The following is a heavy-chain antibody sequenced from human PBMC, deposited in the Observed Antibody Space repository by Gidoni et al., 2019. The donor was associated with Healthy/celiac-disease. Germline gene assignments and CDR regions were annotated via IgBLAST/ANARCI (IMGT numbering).Heavy chain of an antibody. Sequence: EVQLVESGGGLVQPGGSLRISCAAPGFTFSSYSMNWVRQAPGKGLELVSSISSSSSYIYYADSVKGRFTISRDNAKNSLYLQMNSLRAEDTAVYYCARGVVAAGMNWFDPWGQGTLVTVSS. V-gene: IGHV3-21*01. CDR1: GFTFSSYS. J-gene: IGHJ5*02. CDR2: ISSSSSYI. CDR3: ARGVVAAGMNWFDP. D-gene: IGHD6-13*01.